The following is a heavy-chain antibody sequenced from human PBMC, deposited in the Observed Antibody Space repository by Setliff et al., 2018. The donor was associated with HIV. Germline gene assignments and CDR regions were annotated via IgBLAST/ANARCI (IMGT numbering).Heavy chain of an antibody. Sequence: SVKVSCKASGDTFTRYAIRWVRQAPGQGLEWMGGIIPIFGTANYAQKFQGRVTITADESTSTAYMELSSLTSEDTAVYYCARDGGYSVHQWFGDAFDIWGQGTMVTVSS. D-gene: IGHD5-12*01. CDR1: GDTFTRYA. CDR2: IIPIFGTA. V-gene: IGHV1-69*13. CDR3: ARDGGYSVHQWFGDAFDI. J-gene: IGHJ3*02.